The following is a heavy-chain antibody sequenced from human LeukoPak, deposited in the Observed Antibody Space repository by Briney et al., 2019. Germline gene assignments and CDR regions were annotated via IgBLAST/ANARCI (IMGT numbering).Heavy chain of an antibody. CDR3: AREKRVAGSRGGFDP. D-gene: IGHD6-19*01. Sequence: ASVKVSCKASGYTFTGYYMHWVRQAPGQGLEWMGWINPNSGGTNYAQKFQGRVTMTRDTSISTAYMELSRLTSDDTAVYYCAREKRVAGSRGGFDPWGQGTLVTVSS. J-gene: IGHJ5*02. V-gene: IGHV1-2*02. CDR2: INPNSGGT. CDR1: GYTFTGYY.